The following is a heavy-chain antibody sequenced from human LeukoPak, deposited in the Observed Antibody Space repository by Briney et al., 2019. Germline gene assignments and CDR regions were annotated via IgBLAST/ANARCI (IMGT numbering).Heavy chain of an antibody. CDR2: IKSKSDGGTT. V-gene: IGHV3-15*01. D-gene: IGHD5-12*01. CDR3: TQGVAKAYS. CDR1: GFTLSPFSNAW. J-gene: IGHJ4*02. Sequence: GGSLRLSCAASGFTLSPFSNAWMSWVRQAPGKGLEWVGRIKSKSDGGTTDFAAPVKGRFTMSRDDSENTVSLQMNSLKIEDTAVYFCTQGVAKAYSWGQGTLATVSS.